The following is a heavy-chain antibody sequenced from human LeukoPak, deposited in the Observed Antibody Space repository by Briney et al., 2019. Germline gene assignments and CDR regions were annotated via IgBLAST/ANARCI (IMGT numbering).Heavy chain of an antibody. V-gene: IGHV1-2*02. J-gene: IGHJ5*02. D-gene: IGHD5-18*01. CDR3: AIAFALGGAMGTGYWFDP. CDR2: INPNSGGT. Sequence: ASVKVSCKASGYTFTGYYMHWVRQAPGQGLEWMGLINPNSGGTNYAQKFQGRVTMTRDTSISTAYMELSRLRSDDTAVYYCAIAFALGGAMGTGYWFDPWGQGTLVTVSS. CDR1: GYTFTGYY.